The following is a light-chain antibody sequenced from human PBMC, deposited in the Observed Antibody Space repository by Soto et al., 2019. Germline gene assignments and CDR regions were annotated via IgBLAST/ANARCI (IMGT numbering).Light chain of an antibody. CDR2: GAS. V-gene: IGKV3-15*01. CDR1: QAINNN. J-gene: IGKJ1*01. Sequence: LTQAPDTLSVSPGEIPTLCCRASQAINNNVAWYQLKDGQVPRLLIYGASTRAADVPARFSGGGSGTEFTLTISSLQSEDFAEYHCQQYNNWPQTFGQGTKVDIK. CDR3: QQYNNWPQT.